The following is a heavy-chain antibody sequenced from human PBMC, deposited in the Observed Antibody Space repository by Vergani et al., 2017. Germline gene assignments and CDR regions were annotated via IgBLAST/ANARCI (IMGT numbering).Heavy chain of an antibody. CDR2: ISGSGGST. V-gene: IGHV3-23*01. Sequence: EVQLLESGGGLVQPGGSLRLSCAASGFTFSSYAMSWVRQAPGKGLEWVSAISGSGGSTYYADAVKGRFNISSDNSKNTLYLQMNSLRAEDTAVYYCAKKPEGLARKGDFDYWGQGTLVTVSS. D-gene: IGHD3-3*02. J-gene: IGHJ4*02. CDR3: AKKPEGLARKGDFDY. CDR1: GFTFSSYA.